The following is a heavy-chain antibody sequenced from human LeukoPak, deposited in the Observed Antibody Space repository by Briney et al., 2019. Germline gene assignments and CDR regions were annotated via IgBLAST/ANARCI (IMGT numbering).Heavy chain of an antibody. CDR3: AKANYHDSSGYYENLDY. Sequence: GRSLRLSCAASGFTFSTYAMSWVRQAPGKGLEWVSAITGDGGSTYHADSVKGRFTISRDNSKNTLYLQMDSLRAEDAAVYYCAKANYHDSSGYYENLDYWGQGTLVTVSS. D-gene: IGHD3-22*01. CDR1: GFTFSTYA. J-gene: IGHJ4*02. V-gene: IGHV3-23*01. CDR2: ITGDGGST.